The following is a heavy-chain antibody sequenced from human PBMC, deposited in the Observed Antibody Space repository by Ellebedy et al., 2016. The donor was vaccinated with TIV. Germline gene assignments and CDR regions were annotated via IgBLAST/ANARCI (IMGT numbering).Heavy chain of an antibody. J-gene: IGHJ4*02. V-gene: IGHV4-39*01. Sequence: MPSETLSLTCSVSGGSVSSTSYYWAWIRQPPGKGLEYIGSVHYSGSPYYSPSFKSRVTLSADTSKNQFSLNLRTATAADTAVYYCARTDPWQPIDDWGQGILVSVSS. CDR3: ARTDPWQPIDD. CDR2: VHYSGSP. CDR1: GGSVSSTSYY. D-gene: IGHD2-21*02.